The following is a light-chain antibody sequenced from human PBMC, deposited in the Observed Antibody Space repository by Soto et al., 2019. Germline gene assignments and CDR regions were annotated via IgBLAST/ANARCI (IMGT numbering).Light chain of an antibody. V-gene: IGLV2-14*01. CDR3: SSYAPSDVV. CDR1: SSDIGSYNY. Sequence: QSALTQPASVSGSPGQSITISCTGTSSDIGSYNYVAWYQQFPGKTPKLIIYEVRNRPSGVSFRFSGSKSGNTASLTVSGLQAADEAYYFCSSYAPSDVVFGGGTKLTVL. CDR2: EVR. J-gene: IGLJ2*01.